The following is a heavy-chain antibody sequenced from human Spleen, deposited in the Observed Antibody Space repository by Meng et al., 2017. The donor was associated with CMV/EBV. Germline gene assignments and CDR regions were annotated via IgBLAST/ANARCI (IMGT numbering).Heavy chain of an antibody. CDR3: ARNRPVVTHDY. CDR2: LNPNAGVP. Sequence: SCKASWFPFTDYYIHWVRQAPGQWLEWMGWLNPNAGVPKYAQKFQGRVTMTRDTSVRTIYMELSRLRSDDTAVYYCARNRPVVTHDYWGQGTLVTVSS. CDR1: WFPFTDYY. V-gene: IGHV1-2*02. J-gene: IGHJ4*02. D-gene: IGHD3-22*01.